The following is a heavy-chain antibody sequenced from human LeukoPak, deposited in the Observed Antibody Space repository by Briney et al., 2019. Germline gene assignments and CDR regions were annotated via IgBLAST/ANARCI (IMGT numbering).Heavy chain of an antibody. J-gene: IGHJ6*02. CDR3: VRAGSSGWDYYNYAMDV. CDR2: ISYDGSNK. V-gene: IGHV3-30*07. D-gene: IGHD6-19*01. Sequence: GGSLRLSCAASGFTFSSYAMHWVRQAPGKGLEWVAVISYDGSNKYYADSVKGRFTISRDNSKNTLYLQMNSLRAEDTAVYYCVRAGSSGWDYYNYAMDVWGRGTTVTVSS. CDR1: GFTFSSYA.